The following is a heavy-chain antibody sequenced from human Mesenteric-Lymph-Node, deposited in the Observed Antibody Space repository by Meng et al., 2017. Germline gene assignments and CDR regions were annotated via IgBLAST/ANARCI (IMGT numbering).Heavy chain of an antibody. J-gene: IGHJ4*02. CDR2: ISYDGRNK. CDR1: GFTFSTYA. Sequence: GESLKISCAASGFTFSTYALHWVRQAPGKGLEWVAVISYDGRNKYYADSVKGRFTISRDNSKNTLDLQMNSLRAEDTAVYYCASLMIVATDLGDFDYWGQGTLVTVSS. D-gene: IGHD5-12*01. V-gene: IGHV3-30*04. CDR3: ASLMIVATDLGDFDY.